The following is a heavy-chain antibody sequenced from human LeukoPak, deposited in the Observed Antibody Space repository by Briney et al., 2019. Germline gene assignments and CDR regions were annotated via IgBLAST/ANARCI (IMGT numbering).Heavy chain of an antibody. J-gene: IGHJ6*03. D-gene: IGHD2-2*01. CDR3: ARDPQIKDIVVVPAASILMDA. CDR2: IYYSGST. CDR1: GGSISSSSYY. V-gene: IGHV4-39*07. Sequence: SETLSLTCTVSGGSISSSSYYWGWIRQPPGKGLEWIGSIYYSGSTYYNPSLKSRVTISVDTSNNQFSLKLSSVTAADTAVYYCARDPQIKDIVVVPAASILMDAWGKGTTVTVSS.